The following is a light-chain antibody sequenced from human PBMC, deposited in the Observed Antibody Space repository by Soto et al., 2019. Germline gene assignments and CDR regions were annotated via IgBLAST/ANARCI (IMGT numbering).Light chain of an antibody. Sequence: QSALTQPPSLSGAPGQRVTISCTGSSSNFGAGYDVHWYQQLPETAPRLLIYADFNRPSGVPDRFSSSRSGTSASLVITGLQAVDEGTYYCQAYDSSLSGWVFGGGTQLTVL. J-gene: IGLJ7*01. CDR1: SSNFGAGYD. V-gene: IGLV1-40*01. CDR3: QAYDSSLSGWV. CDR2: ADF.